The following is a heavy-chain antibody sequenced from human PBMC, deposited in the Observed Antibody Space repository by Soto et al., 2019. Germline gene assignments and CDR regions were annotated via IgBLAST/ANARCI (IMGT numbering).Heavy chain of an antibody. Sequence: ASVKVSCKASGYTFTSYGISWVRQAPGQGLEWMGWISAYNGNTNYAQKLQGRVTMTTDTSTSTAYMELRSLRSDDTAVYYCARDQKYDFWSGYWSFGMDVWGQGATVTSP. CDR1: GYTFTSYG. CDR2: ISAYNGNT. D-gene: IGHD3-3*01. CDR3: ARDQKYDFWSGYWSFGMDV. V-gene: IGHV1-18*04. J-gene: IGHJ6*02.